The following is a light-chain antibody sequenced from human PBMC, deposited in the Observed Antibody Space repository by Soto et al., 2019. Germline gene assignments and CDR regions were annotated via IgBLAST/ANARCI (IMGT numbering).Light chain of an antibody. CDR2: EDN. Sequence: SYQLTQPPWVSVSPGQTSRITCSGDALPTRFAHWYKQKAGHAPVQVIYEDNKRPSGIPERFSGSSSGTVATLVISEAQVEDEGDYYCLSPDKSGNLGVFGPGTKVTVL. CDR3: LSPDKSGNLGV. V-gene: IGLV3-10*01. CDR1: ALPTRF. J-gene: IGLJ1*01.